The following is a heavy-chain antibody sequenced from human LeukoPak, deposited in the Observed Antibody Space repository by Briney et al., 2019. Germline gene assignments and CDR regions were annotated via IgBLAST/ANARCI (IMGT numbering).Heavy chain of an antibody. V-gene: IGHV1-18*01. Sequence: GASVKVSCTASGYTFTSYGISWVRPAAGQGLERMGWISAYNGNTNYAQKLKGRVTMTTDTSTSTAYMELRSLRSDDTAVYYCASSRPPLGYYDFWSGYSNLYYYGMDVWGQGTTVTVSS. CDR3: ASSRPPLGYYDFWSGYSNLYYYGMDV. CDR2: ISAYNGNT. D-gene: IGHD3-3*01. CDR1: GYTFTSYG. J-gene: IGHJ6*02.